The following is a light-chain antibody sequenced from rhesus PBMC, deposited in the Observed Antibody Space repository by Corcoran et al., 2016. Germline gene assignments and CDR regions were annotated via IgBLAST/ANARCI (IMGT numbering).Light chain of an antibody. J-gene: IGKJ2*01. CDR1: ENVNNY. CDR3: QHGYGTPYS. V-gene: IGKV1-74*01. CDR2: KAS. Sequence: DIQMTQSPSSLSASVGDRVTITCRASENVNNYLNWYQQKPGKAHKLLIYKASNLQSWVPSRFSGSGSGTDYTFTISNLQPEDVATYYCQHGYGTPYSFGQGTKVEIK.